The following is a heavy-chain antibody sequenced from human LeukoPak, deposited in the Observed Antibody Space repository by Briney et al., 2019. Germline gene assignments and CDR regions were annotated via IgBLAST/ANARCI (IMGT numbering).Heavy chain of an antibody. CDR1: GITLSNYG. CDR2: ISDSGGRT. V-gene: IGHV3-23*01. CDR3: AKRGVVIRVVLVGFHKEAYYFDS. J-gene: IGHJ4*02. Sequence: GGSLRLSCAVSGITLSNYGMSWVRQAPGKGLEWVAGISDSGGRTNYADSVKGRFAISRDNPKNTLYLQMNSLRAEDTAVYFCAKRGVVIRVVLVGFHKEAYYFDSWGQGALVTVSS. D-gene: IGHD3-10*01.